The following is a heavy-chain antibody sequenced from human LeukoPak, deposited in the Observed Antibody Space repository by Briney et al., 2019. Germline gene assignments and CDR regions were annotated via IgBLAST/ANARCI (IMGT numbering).Heavy chain of an antibody. D-gene: IGHD2-2*01. CDR1: GGSISSYY. CDR2: IYYSGST. Sequence: KPSETLSLTCTVSGGSISSYYWSWIRQPPGKGLEWIGYIYYSGSTNYNPSLKSRVTISVDTSKNQFSLKLSSVTAADTAVYYCARLAQAIVVVPAAADYWGQGTLVTVSS. V-gene: IGHV4-59*01. J-gene: IGHJ4*02. CDR3: ARLAQAIVVVPAAADY.